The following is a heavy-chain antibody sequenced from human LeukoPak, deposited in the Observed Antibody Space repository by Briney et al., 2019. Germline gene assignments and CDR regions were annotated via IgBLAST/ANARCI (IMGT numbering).Heavy chain of an antibody. D-gene: IGHD6-19*01. J-gene: IGHJ4*02. CDR1: GGSISSYY. CDR3: ARFIALAGIRIFDY. V-gene: IGHV4-59*01. CDR2: IYYSGST. Sequence: SETLSLTCTVSGGSISSYYWSWIRQPPGKGLEWIGYIYYSGSTTYNPPPKSRVTISVETSKNQFSMKLSSVTAADTAVYYGARFIALAGIRIFDYWGQGTLVTVSS.